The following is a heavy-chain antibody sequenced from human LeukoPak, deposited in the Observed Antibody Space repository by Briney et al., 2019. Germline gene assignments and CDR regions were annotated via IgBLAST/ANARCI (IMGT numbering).Heavy chain of an antibody. Sequence: GASVKVSCKASGYTFTSYGISWVRQAPGQGLEWMGWISAYNGNTNYAQKLQGRATMTTDTSTSTAHMELRSLRSDDTAVYYCARSVVPAAIRWSYGDYYFDYWGQGTLVTVSS. CDR3: ARSVVPAAIRWSYGDYYFDY. CDR1: GYTFTSYG. D-gene: IGHD2-2*02. CDR2: ISAYNGNT. J-gene: IGHJ4*02. V-gene: IGHV1-18*04.